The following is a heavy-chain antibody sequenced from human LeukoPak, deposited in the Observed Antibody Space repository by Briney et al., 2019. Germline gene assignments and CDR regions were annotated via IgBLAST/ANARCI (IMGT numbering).Heavy chain of an antibody. CDR1: GGTFSSYA. D-gene: IGHD1-14*01. CDR2: IIHIFGTA. V-gene: IGHV1-69*05. J-gene: IGHJ3*02. CDR3: ARGGISLGAFDI. Sequence: SVTLSCKASGGTFSSYAISWMRQPPGQGLEWMGGIIHIFGTANYAQKFQGRVTITTDESTSTAYMELSSLRSEDTAVYYCARGGISLGAFDIWGQGTMVTVSS.